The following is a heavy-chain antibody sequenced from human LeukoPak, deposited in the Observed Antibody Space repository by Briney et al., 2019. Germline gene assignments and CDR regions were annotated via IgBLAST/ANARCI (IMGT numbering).Heavy chain of an antibody. D-gene: IGHD6-13*01. CDR3: ARDPRIAAAGIFDY. CDR2: ISSSSSYI. Sequence: GGSLRLSCAASGFTFSSYSMNWVRQAPGKGLEWVSSISSSSSYIYYADSVKGRFTISRDNAKNSLYLQMNSLRAEDTAVYYCARDPRIAAAGIFDYWGQGILVTVSS. J-gene: IGHJ4*02. V-gene: IGHV3-21*01. CDR1: GFTFSSYS.